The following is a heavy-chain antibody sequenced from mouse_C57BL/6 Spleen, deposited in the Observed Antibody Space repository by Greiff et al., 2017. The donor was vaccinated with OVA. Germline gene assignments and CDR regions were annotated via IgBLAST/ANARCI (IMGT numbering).Heavy chain of an antibody. CDR3: TGLRDPAWFAY. V-gene: IGHV6-3*01. J-gene: IGHJ3*01. CDR1: GFTFSNYW. D-gene: IGHD3-3*01. Sequence: DVMLVESGGGLVQPGGSMKLSCVASGFTFSNYWMNWVRQSPEKGLEWVAQIRLKSDNYATHYAESVKGRFTISRDDSKSSVYLQMNNLRAEDTGIYYCTGLRDPAWFAYWGQGTLVTVSA. CDR2: IRLKSDNYAT.